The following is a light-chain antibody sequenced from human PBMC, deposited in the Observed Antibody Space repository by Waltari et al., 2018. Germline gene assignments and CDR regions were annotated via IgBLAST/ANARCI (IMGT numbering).Light chain of an antibody. J-gene: IGKJ1*01. Sequence: IVMTQSPATLSVSPGERALPSCRASQSVSSDLAWYQQKPVQAPSLLSSGASTMATGIPARLSGRGAETEFTLTISNIQSEDFAVYYCQQYHNWPLGTFGQGTKVEIK. CDR2: GAS. V-gene: IGKV3-15*01. CDR1: QSVSSD. CDR3: QQYHNWPLGT.